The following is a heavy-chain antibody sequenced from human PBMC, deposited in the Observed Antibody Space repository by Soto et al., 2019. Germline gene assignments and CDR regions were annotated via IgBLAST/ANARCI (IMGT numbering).Heavy chain of an antibody. CDR1: GFNFGNFG. CDR3: ASEFGDVLKFFDY. V-gene: IGHV3-7*01. J-gene: IGHJ4*02. Sequence: GGSLRLSCVTSGFNFGNFGMHWVRQAPGKGLEWVANIRQDGSEKYYVDSAKGRFTISRDNAKNSLYLQMNSLRAEDTAVYYCASEFGDVLKFFDYWGQGTLVTVSS. CDR2: IRQDGSEK. D-gene: IGHD4-17*01.